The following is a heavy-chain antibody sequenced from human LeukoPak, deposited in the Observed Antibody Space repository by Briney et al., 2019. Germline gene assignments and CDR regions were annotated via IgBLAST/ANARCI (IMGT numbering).Heavy chain of an antibody. CDR1: GYTFTGYY. Sequence: ASVKVSCKASGYTFTGYYMHWVRQAPGQGLEWMGWINPNSGGTNYAQKFQGRVTMTRDTSISTAYMELSRLRSDDTAVYYCARGYYGSGSNWYYYGMDVWGQGTTVTVSS. D-gene: IGHD3-10*01. J-gene: IGHJ6*02. CDR2: INPNSGGT. CDR3: ARGYYGSGSNWYYYGMDV. V-gene: IGHV1-2*02.